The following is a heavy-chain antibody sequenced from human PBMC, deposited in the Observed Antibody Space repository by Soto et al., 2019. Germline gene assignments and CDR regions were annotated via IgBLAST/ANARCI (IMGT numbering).Heavy chain of an antibody. CDR1: GFTFSSYG. J-gene: IGHJ6*02. CDR3: ANGMQYSGSLYGMDV. Sequence: QVQLVESGGGVVQPGRSLRLSCAASGFTFSSYGMHWVRQAPGKGLERVAVIPYDESNKYYADSVKGRFTISRDNSKNTLYLHMNSLRAEDTAVYYCANGMQYSGSLYGMDVWGQGTTVTVSS. V-gene: IGHV3-30*18. CDR2: IPYDESNK. D-gene: IGHD1-26*01.